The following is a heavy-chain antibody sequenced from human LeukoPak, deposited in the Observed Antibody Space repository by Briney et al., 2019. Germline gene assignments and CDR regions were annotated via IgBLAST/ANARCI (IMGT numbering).Heavy chain of an antibody. D-gene: IGHD3-22*01. CDR1: GGSFSGYY. J-gene: IGHJ4*02. Sequence: SETLSLTCAVYGGSFSGYYWSWIRQPPGKGLEWIGEINHSGSTNYNPSLKSRVTISVDTSKNQFSLRLNSVAAADTAVYYCARVAYDTSSMGVDYWGQGTLVTVSS. V-gene: IGHV4-34*01. CDR3: ARVAYDTSSMGVDY. CDR2: INHSGST.